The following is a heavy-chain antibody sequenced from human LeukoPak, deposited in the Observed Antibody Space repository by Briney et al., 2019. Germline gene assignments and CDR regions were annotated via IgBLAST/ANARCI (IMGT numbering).Heavy chain of an antibody. CDR3: ARDGWYYFDY. J-gene: IGHJ4*02. D-gene: IGHD6-19*01. CDR1: GGSISSSSYY. CDR2: IYYSGST. V-gene: IGHV4-39*07. Sequence: PSETLSLTCTVSGGSISSSSYYWGWIRQPPGKGLEWIGSIYYSGSTYYNPSLKSRVTISVDTSKNQFSLKLSSVTAADTAVYYCARDGWYYFDYWGQGTLVTVSS.